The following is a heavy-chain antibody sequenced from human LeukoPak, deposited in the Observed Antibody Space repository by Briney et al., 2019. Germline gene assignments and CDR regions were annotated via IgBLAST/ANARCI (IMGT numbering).Heavy chain of an antibody. J-gene: IGHJ4*02. D-gene: IGHD3-22*01. CDR2: IWYDGSNK. Sequence: GGSLRLSCAASGFTFSTSGMHWVRQAPGKGLEWVAVIWYDGSNKHYAESVKGRFSISRDNSKSALYLQMNSLRAEDTAVYYCARARGVSTGYRPIDYWGQGTLVTVSS. CDR3: ARARGVSTGYRPIDY. V-gene: IGHV3-33*01. CDR1: GFTFSTSG.